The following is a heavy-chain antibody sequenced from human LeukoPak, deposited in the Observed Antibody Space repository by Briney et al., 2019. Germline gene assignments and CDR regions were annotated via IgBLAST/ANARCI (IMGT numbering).Heavy chain of an antibody. J-gene: IGHJ6*02. D-gene: IGHD6-13*01. CDR2: INTNTGNP. Sequence: ASVKVSCKASGYTFTSYAMNWVRQAPGQGLEWMGWINTNTGNPTYAQGFTGRFVFSLDTSVSTAYLQISSQKAEDTAVYYCARGKYSSSWWDYYYYYGMDVWGQGTTVTVSS. V-gene: IGHV7-4-1*02. CDR1: GYTFTSYA. CDR3: ARGKYSSSWWDYYYYYGMDV.